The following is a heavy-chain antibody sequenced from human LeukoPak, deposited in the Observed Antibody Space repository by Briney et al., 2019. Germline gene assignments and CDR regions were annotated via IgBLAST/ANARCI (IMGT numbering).Heavy chain of an antibody. Sequence: GGSLRLSCAASGFTFNNYALTWVRQTPGKGLEWVSTLRGGGASTYYADSVKGRFTNFRDNSRSTLYLQMNNLRAEDTAVYYRAKHSGSDSGYWFDPWGQGTLVTVSS. V-gene: IGHV3-23*01. CDR3: AKHSGSDSGYWFDP. CDR2: LRGGGAST. D-gene: IGHD5-12*01. J-gene: IGHJ5*02. CDR1: GFTFNNYA.